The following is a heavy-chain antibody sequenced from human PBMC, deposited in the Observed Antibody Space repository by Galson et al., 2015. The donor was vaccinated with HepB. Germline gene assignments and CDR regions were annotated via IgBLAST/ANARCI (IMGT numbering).Heavy chain of an antibody. J-gene: IGHJ6*03. D-gene: IGHD6-6*01. CDR3: ATGSGSSSSWYYYYYMDV. CDR2: FDPEDGET. Sequence: SVKVSCKVSGYTLTELSMHWVRQAPGKGLEWMGGFDPEDGETIYAQKFQGRVTMTEDTSTDTAYMELSSLRSEDTAVYYCATGSGSSSSWYYYYYMDVWGKGTTVTVSS. CDR1: GYTLTELS. V-gene: IGHV1-24*01.